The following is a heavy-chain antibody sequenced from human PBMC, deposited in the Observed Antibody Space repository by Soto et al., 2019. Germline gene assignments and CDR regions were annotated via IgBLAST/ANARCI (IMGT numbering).Heavy chain of an antibody. CDR2: ISSSSSYT. V-gene: IGHV3-11*06. Sequence: GGSLRLSCAASGFTFSDYYMSWIRQAPGKGLEWVSYISSSSSYTNYADSVKGRFTISRDNAKNSLYLQMNSLRAEDTAVYYCAREGEVDIRFLEWPFLRGAGYGMDVWGQGTTVTVSS. CDR1: GFTFSDYY. CDR3: AREGEVDIRFLEWPFLRGAGYGMDV. D-gene: IGHD3-3*01. J-gene: IGHJ6*02.